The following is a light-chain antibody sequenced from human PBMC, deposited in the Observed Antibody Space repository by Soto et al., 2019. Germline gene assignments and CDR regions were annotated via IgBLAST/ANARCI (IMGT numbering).Light chain of an antibody. J-gene: IGKJ5*01. CDR2: GTS. Sequence: PQSPATLSASPGERATLSCRATQSVTNNLAWCPQKTGQATRLLIYGTSNRVTGIQARFGGNRSGADFTTTIRSLETEVFAYYFRQHRSNWPTFGQGTRLDIK. CDR3: QHRSNWPT. V-gene: IGKV3-11*01. CDR1: QSVTNN.